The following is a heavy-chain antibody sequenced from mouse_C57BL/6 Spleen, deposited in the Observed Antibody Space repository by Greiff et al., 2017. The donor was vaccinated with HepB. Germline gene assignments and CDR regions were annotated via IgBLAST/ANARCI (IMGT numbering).Heavy chain of an antibody. J-gene: IGHJ1*03. D-gene: IGHD1-1*01. CDR1: GYTFTDYY. CDR3: ARVNYGSSSYWYFDV. Sequence: LVESGAELVRPGASVKLSCKASGYTFTDYYINWVKQRPGQGLEWIARIYPGSGNTYYNEKFKGKATLTAEKSSSTAYMQLSSLTSEDSAVYFCARVNYGSSSYWYFDVWGTGTTVTVSS. V-gene: IGHV1-76*01. CDR2: IYPGSGNT.